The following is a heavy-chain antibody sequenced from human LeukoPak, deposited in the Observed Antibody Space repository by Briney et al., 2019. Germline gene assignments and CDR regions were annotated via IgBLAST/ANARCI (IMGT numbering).Heavy chain of an antibody. CDR1: GYPFTSYG. D-gene: IGHD6-13*01. CDR3: ARVGRYSSTWSPEGDDAFDM. V-gene: IGHV1-18*01. Sequence: ASVKVSCKASGYPFTSYGVSWVRQAPGQGPEWLGWISAHDGKTEYLEKVQDRVTMTTDTSTSTAYMELRSLRFDDTAVYFCARVGRYSSTWSPEGDDAFDMWGQGTMVSVSS. J-gene: IGHJ3*02. CDR2: ISAHDGKT.